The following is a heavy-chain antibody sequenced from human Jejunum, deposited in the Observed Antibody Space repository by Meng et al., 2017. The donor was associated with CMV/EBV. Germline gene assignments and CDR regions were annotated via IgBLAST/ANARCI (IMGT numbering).Heavy chain of an antibody. J-gene: IGHJ4*02. Sequence: VSGGSMSNSYWSWIRQPPGKGLEWIGDVYYTGSSNYNPSLKSRVTMSVDTSRNQLSLKLTSLSTADAAMYYCARGGDWNEGGRFDYWGQGTLVTVSS. CDR2: VYYTGSS. CDR1: GGSMSNSY. D-gene: IGHD1-1*01. V-gene: IGHV4-59*01. CDR3: ARGGDWNEGGRFDY.